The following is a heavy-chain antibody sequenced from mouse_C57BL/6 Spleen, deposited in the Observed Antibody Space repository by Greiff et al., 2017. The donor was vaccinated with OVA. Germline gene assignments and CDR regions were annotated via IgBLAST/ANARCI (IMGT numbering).Heavy chain of an antibody. J-gene: IGHJ2*01. Sequence: QVQLQQPGAELVRPGSSVKLSCKASGYTFTSYWMDWVKQRPGQGLEWIGNIYPSDSETHYNQKFKDKVTLTVDKSSSTAYMQLSSLTSEDSAVYYCAREDGSSHFDYWSQGTTLTVSS. V-gene: IGHV1-61*01. CDR3: AREDGSSHFDY. CDR1: GYTFTSYW. CDR2: IYPSDSET. D-gene: IGHD1-1*01.